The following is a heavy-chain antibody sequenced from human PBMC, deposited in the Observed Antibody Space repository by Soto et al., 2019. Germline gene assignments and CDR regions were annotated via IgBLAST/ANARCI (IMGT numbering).Heavy chain of an antibody. CDR2: TRNKANSYTT. V-gene: IGHV3-72*01. D-gene: IGHD4-17*01. J-gene: IGHJ5*02. CDR1: GFTFSDHY. Sequence: HPGGSLRLSCAASGFTFSDHYMDWVRQAPGKGLEWVGRTRNKANSYTTEYAASVKGGFTISRDDSKNSLYLQMNSLKTEDTAVYYCARDPDYGDLWGQGTLVTVSS. CDR3: ARDPDYGDL.